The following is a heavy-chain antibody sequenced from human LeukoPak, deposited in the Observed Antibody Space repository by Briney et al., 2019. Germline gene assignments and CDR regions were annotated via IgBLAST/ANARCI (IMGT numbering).Heavy chain of an antibody. CDR3: ARGPAMVRGVIITAKAFDI. CDR2: IYYSGST. Sequence: SETLSLTCTVSGGSISSYYWSWIRQPPGQGLEWIGYIYYSGSTNYNPSLKSRVTISVDTSKNQFSLKLSSVTAADTAVYYCARGPAMVRGVIITAKAFDIWGQGTMVTVSS. J-gene: IGHJ3*02. CDR1: GGSISSYY. V-gene: IGHV4-59*01. D-gene: IGHD3-10*01.